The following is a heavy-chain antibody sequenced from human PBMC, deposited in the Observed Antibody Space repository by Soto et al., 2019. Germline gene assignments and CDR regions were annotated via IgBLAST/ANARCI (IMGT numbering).Heavy chain of an antibody. J-gene: IGHJ5*02. CDR1: GFTFSSYW. CDR2: IKQDGSEK. Sequence: SLRLSCAASGFTFSSYWMSWVRQAPGKGLEWVANIKQDGSEKYYVDSVKGRFTISRDNAKNSLYLQMNSLRAEDTAVYYCARDFIAAATNWFDPWGQGTLVTVSS. CDR3: ARDFIAAATNWFDP. V-gene: IGHV3-7*01. D-gene: IGHD6-13*01.